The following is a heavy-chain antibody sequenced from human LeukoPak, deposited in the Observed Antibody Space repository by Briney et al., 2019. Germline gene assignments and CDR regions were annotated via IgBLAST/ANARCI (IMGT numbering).Heavy chain of an antibody. CDR3: ARHQGGMDV. Sequence: GGSLKISCKASGYSFTTYWVAWVRQMPGKGLEWMGMISPGDFDTRYTPSFKGQVTISADKSISTAYLQWSSLKASDTAIYYCARHQGGMDVWGQGTTVIVSS. CDR2: ISPGDFDT. CDR1: GYSFTTYW. J-gene: IGHJ6*02. V-gene: IGHV5-51*01.